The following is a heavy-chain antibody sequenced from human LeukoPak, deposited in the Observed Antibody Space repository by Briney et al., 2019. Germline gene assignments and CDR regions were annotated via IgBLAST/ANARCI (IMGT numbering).Heavy chain of an antibody. D-gene: IGHD4-17*01. V-gene: IGHV1-46*01. CDR1: GYTFTSYY. Sequence: ASVTVSCKASGYTFTSYYMHWVRHAPGQGLEWVGIINPSGGSTSYAQKFQGRVTMTRDTSTSTVYMELSSLRSEDTAVYYCARSGGDYGDYIDYWGQGTLVTVSS. J-gene: IGHJ4*02. CDR2: INPSGGST. CDR3: ARSGGDYGDYIDY.